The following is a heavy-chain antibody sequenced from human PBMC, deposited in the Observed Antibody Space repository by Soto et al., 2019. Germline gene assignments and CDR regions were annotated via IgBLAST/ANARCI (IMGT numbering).Heavy chain of an antibody. J-gene: IGHJ6*01. CDR3: AKIFGTSSLGEIYALDV. D-gene: IGHD3-16*01. Sequence: SETLSLTCTVSGGSVSSSSYYWDWIRQSPGKGLEWIGHIYYNGRTYYNPSLKSRVTISVDTSKNQFSLNLSSVTAADTAVYYCAKIFGTSSLGEIYALDVWGQGTTVTVSS. V-gene: IGHV4-39*01. CDR1: GGSVSSSSYY. CDR2: IYYNGRT.